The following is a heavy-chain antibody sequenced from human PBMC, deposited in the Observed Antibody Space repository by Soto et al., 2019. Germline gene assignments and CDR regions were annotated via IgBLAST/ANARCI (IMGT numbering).Heavy chain of an antibody. D-gene: IGHD6-13*01. CDR1: GFTFTSSA. CDR2: IVVGSGNT. Sequence: ASVKVSCKASGFTFTSSAVQWVRQARGQRLEWIGWIVVGSGNTNYAQKFQERVTITRDMSTSTAYMELSSLRSEDTAVYYCAADRLDSSSWPYYYGMDVWGQGTTVTVSS. J-gene: IGHJ6*02. CDR3: AADRLDSSSWPYYYGMDV. V-gene: IGHV1-58*01.